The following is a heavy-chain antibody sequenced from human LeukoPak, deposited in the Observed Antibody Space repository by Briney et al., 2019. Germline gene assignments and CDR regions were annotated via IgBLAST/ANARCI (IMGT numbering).Heavy chain of an antibody. CDR3: ATDPPTFP. V-gene: IGHV1-69-2*01. CDR1: GCTFTDYY. D-gene: IGHD3-16*01. J-gene: IGHJ5*02. CDR2: VDPEDGET. Sequence: ASVKVSCKASGCTFTDYYMHWVQQAPGKGLEWMGRVDPEDGETIYAEKFQGRVTITADTSTDTAYMELSSLRSEDTAVYYCATDPPTFPWGQGTLVTVSS.